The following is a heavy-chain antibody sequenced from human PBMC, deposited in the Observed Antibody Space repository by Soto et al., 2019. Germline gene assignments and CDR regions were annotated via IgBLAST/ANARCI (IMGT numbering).Heavy chain of an antibody. V-gene: IGHV4-34*01. D-gene: IGHD3-10*01. J-gene: IGHJ4*02. CDR3: ARGPRLLSYYYGSGGTLPSFDY. Sequence: SETLSLTCAVYGGSFSGYYWSWIRQPPGKGLEWIGEINHSGSTNYNPSIKSRVTISVDTSKNQFSLKLSSVTAADTAVYYCARGPRLLSYYYGSGGTLPSFDYWGQGTLVTVS. CDR1: GGSFSGYY. CDR2: INHSGST.